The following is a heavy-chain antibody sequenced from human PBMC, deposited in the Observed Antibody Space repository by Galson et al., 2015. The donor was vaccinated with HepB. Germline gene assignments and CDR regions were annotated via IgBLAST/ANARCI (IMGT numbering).Heavy chain of an antibody. Sequence: QSGAEVKKPGASVKVSCKASDYTFTNYDINWVRQAPGQGLEWMGWISVYNGNTNYAQRLQGRVTMTTDTSTKTAYMELRSLRSDDTAVYYCAREMATNDGFDIWGQGTMVTVSS. J-gene: IGHJ3*02. D-gene: IGHD5-24*01. V-gene: IGHV1-18*01. CDR3: AREMATNDGFDI. CDR1: DYTFTNYD. CDR2: ISVYNGNT.